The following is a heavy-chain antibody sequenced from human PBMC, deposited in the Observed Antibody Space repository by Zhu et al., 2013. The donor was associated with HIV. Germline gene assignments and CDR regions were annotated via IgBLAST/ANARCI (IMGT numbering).Heavy chain of an antibody. V-gene: IGHV1-2*02. D-gene: IGHD1-7*01. CDR1: GYTFTGYY. CDR3: ARDAGITGTWGYFDL. CDR2: INPNSGGT. Sequence: QVQLVQSGAEVKKPGASVKVSCKASGYTFTGYYMHWVRQAPGQGLEWLGWINPNSGGTNYAQMFQGRVTMIRDTSINTAYMELSRLRSDDTAVYFCARDAGITGTWGYFDLWGRGTWSLSPQ. J-gene: IGHJ2*01.